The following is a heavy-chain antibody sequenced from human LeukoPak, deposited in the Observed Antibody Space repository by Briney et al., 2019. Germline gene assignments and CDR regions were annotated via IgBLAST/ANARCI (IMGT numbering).Heavy chain of an antibody. CDR2: IYYSGST. CDR3: ARQRLSTSNPDY. CDR1: GGSISDYY. V-gene: IGHV4-59*08. Sequence: SETLSLTCTVSGGSISDYYWNWIRQPPGKGLEWIGYIYYSGSTNYNPSLKSRVTISVDTSKNQFSLKLSSVTAADTAVYYCARQRLSTSNPDYWGQGTLVTVSS. D-gene: IGHD2-2*01. J-gene: IGHJ4*02.